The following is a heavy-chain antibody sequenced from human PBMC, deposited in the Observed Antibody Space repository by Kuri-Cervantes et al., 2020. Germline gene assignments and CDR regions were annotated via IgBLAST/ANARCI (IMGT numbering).Heavy chain of an antibody. V-gene: IGHV3-30*02. D-gene: IGHD6-13*01. CDR2: IRYDGSNK. CDR3: ARDAYSSSPYYMDV. CDR1: GFAFNSYG. J-gene: IGHJ6*03. Sequence: GESLKISCAASGFAFNSYGMHWVRQAPGKGLEWVAFIRYDGSNKFYADYVKGRFTISRDNSKNTLYLQMNSLRAEDTAVYYCARDAYSSSPYYMDVWGKGTTVTVSS.